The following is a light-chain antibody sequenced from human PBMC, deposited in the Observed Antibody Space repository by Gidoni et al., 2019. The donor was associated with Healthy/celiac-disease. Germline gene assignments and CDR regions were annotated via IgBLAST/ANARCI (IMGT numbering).Light chain of an antibody. CDR1: HGVSSSY. CDR2: GAS. J-gene: IGKJ4*01. CDR3: QQYGSSLPLT. Sequence: ELVLTQSPGTLSLSPGERPTLSCRASHGVSSSYVAWYQQKPGQAPRLLIYGASSRATGIPDRFSGSGSGTDFTLTISRLEPEDFAVYYCQQYGSSLPLTFGGGTKVEIK. V-gene: IGKV3-20*01.